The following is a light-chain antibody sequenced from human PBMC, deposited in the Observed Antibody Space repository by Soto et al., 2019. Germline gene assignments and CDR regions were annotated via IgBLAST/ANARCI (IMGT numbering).Light chain of an antibody. CDR1: QSVSRY. CDR2: GAS. V-gene: IGKV3-20*01. CDR3: QQYGSSPPT. J-gene: IGKJ3*01. Sequence: VLTQSPGTLSLSPGERATLSCRASQSVSRYLVWYQQKPGQAPRLLIYGASSRASGIPDRFSGSGSGTDFTLTINRLGPEDSAVYYCQQYGSSPPTFGPGTKVDIK.